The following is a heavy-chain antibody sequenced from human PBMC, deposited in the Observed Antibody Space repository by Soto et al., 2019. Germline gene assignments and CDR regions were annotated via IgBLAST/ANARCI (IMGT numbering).Heavy chain of an antibody. CDR2: INHSGST. V-gene: IGHV4-34*01. CDR1: GGSFSGYY. CDR3: ARGRSVVVPAAIISPGFDP. Sequence: QVQLQQWGAGLLKPSETLSLTCAVYGGSFSGYYWSWIRQPPGKGLEWIGEINHSGSTNYNPSLKSRVTISVDTSKNQFSQKLSSVTAADTAVYYCARGRSVVVPAAIISPGFDPWGQGTLVTVSS. D-gene: IGHD2-2*01. J-gene: IGHJ5*02.